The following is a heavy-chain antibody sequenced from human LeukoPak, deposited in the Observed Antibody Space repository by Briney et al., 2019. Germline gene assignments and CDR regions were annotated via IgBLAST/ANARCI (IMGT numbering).Heavy chain of an antibody. CDR3: ASGRIFDY. CDR1: GFNLSSYS. V-gene: IGHV3-48*01. Sequence: GGSLRLSCAASGFNLSSYSMNWVRQAPGKGLEWVSYISSTSGTIYYADSVKGRFTIFRDNAKNSLYLQMNSLRAEDTAVYYCASGRIFDYWGQGTLVTVSS. D-gene: IGHD2/OR15-2a*01. CDR2: ISSTSGTI. J-gene: IGHJ4*02.